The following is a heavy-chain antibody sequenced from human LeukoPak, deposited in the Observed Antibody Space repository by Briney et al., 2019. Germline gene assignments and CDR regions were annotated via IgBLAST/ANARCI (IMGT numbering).Heavy chain of an antibody. Sequence: PSETLSLTCTVSGGSISSYYWSWIRQPPGKGLEWIGYIYYSGSTNYNPSLKSRVTISVDTSKNQFSLKLSSVTAADTAVYYCARVMLAAGTVYYFDYWGQGTLVTVSS. CDR3: ARVMLAAGTVYYFDY. CDR1: GGSISSYY. CDR2: IYYSGST. D-gene: IGHD6-13*01. J-gene: IGHJ4*02. V-gene: IGHV4-59*01.